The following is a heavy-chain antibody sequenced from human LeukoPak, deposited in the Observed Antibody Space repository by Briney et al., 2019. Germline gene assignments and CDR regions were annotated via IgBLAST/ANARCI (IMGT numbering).Heavy chain of an antibody. CDR3: ARGGSYGGYHSY. Sequence: PGGSLRLSCAASGFTFSSYSMNWVRPAPGKGLEWVSYITYNSGTIYYTDSVKGRFTISRDNAKNSLYLQMNSLRAEDTALYYCARGGSYGGYHSYWGQGTLVTVSS. V-gene: IGHV3-48*01. J-gene: IGHJ4*02. CDR1: GFTFSSYS. D-gene: IGHD4-23*01. CDR2: ITYNSGTI.